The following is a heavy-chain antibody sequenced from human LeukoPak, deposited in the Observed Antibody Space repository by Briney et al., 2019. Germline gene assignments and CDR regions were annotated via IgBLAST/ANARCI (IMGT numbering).Heavy chain of an antibody. CDR1: GFTFGDSA. Sequence: GGSLRLSCTTSGFTFGDSAMSWFRQAPGKGLEWVGFIRSIPYGGTIEYAASVEGRFTISRDDSKSIAYLQMNSLKTEDTAVYYCTRAGDGYNPARPWGQGTLVTVSS. V-gene: IGHV3-49*03. CDR3: TRAGDGYNPARP. J-gene: IGHJ5*02. CDR2: IRSIPYGGTI. D-gene: IGHD5-24*01.